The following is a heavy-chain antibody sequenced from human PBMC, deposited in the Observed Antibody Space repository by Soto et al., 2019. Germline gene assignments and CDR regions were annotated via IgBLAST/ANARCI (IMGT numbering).Heavy chain of an antibody. Sequence: LSLTCAVYGGSFSGYYWSWIRQPPGKGLEWIGEINHSGSTNYNPSLKSRVTISVDTSKNQFSLKLSSVTAADTAVYYCARGKGLLRFYYYYGMDVWGQGTTVTVSS. CDR1: GGSFSGYY. D-gene: IGHD3-16*01. V-gene: IGHV4-34*01. J-gene: IGHJ6*02. CDR2: INHSGST. CDR3: ARGKGLLRFYYYYGMDV.